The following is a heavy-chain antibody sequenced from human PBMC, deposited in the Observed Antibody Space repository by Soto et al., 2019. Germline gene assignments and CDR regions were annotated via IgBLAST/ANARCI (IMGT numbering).Heavy chain of an antibody. CDR1: EXTCGNAW. J-gene: IGHJ6*02. V-gene: IGHV3-15*01. CDR2: IKSKTDGGTT. CDR3: TTKNYYYGMDV. Sequence: LILSVAGSEXTCGNAWMSWVRQAPGKGLEWVGRIKSKTDGGTTDYAAPVKGRFTISRDDSKNTLYLQMNSLKTEDTAVYYCTTKNYYYGMDVWGQRTTGTVSS.